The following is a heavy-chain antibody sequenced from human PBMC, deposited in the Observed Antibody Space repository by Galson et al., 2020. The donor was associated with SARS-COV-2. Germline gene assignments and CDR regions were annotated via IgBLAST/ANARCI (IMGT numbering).Heavy chain of an antibody. CDR1: GYTFISYG. V-gene: IGHV1-18*01. D-gene: IGHD6-13*01. CDR3: ARAWDSSTWKTYFDY. J-gene: IGHJ4*02. Sequence: ASVKVSCKASGYTFISYGISWVRQAPGQGLEWMGWISDYNGNTNYAQRLQGRVTMTTDTSTRTAYRELRSLRSDDTAVYYCARAWDSSTWKTYFDYWGQGTRVTVSS. CDR2: ISDYNGNT.